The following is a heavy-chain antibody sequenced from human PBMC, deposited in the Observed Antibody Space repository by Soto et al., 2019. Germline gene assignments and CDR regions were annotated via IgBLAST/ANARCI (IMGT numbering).Heavy chain of an antibody. J-gene: IGHJ5*02. CDR3: ARLVGSPPLLDP. V-gene: IGHV1-46*01. CDR1: GYTFTSYY. CDR2: INPSGGYT. Sequence: ASVKVSCKASGYTFTSYYMNWVRQAPGQGLEWLGIINPSGGYTTYAQRFLGRVTMTSDTSTSTVHMELGSLTSEDTAMYYCARLVGSPPLLDPWGQGTLVTVSS. D-gene: IGHD1-1*01.